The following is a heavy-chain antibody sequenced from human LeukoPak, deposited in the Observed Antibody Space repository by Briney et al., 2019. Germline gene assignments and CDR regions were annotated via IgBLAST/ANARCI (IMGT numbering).Heavy chain of an antibody. Sequence: SETLSLTCTVSGGSISTYYWSWIRQPAGKGLEWIGRIYTSGSTNYNPSLKSRVTMSVDTSKNQFSLELSSVTAADTAVYYRARDWVPSPLYYYMDVWGKGTTVSVSS. CDR3: ARDWVPSPLYYYMDV. J-gene: IGHJ6*03. D-gene: IGHD3-10*01. V-gene: IGHV4-4*07. CDR1: GGSISTYY. CDR2: IYTSGST.